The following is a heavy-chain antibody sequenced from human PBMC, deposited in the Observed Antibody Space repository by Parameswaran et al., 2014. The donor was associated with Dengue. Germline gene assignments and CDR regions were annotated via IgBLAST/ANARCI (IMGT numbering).Heavy chain of an antibody. J-gene: IGHJ4*02. CDR2: ISSSSSYI. Sequence: WIRQPPGKGLEWVSSISSSSSYIYYADSVKGRFTISRDNAKSSLYLQMNSLRAEDTAVYYCARGVAADDYWGQGTLVTVSS. D-gene: IGHD6-13*01. V-gene: IGHV3-21*01. CDR3: ARGVAADDY.